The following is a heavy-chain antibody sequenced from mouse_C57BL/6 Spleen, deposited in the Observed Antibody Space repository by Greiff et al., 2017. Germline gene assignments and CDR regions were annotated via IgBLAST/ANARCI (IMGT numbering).Heavy chain of an antibody. V-gene: IGHV5-4*01. CDR2: ISDGGSYT. CDR1: GFTFSSYA. CDR3: ARDGAVVATRYYAMDY. Sequence: EVQVVESGGGLVKPGGSLKLSCAASGFTFSSYAMSWVRQTPEKRLEWVATISDGGSYTYYPDNVKGRFTISRDNAKNNLYLQMSHLKSEDTAMYYCARDGAVVATRYYAMDYWGQGTSVTVSS. D-gene: IGHD1-1*01. J-gene: IGHJ4*01.